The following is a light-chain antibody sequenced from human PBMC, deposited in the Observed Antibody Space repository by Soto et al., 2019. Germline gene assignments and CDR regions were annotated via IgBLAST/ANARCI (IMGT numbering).Light chain of an antibody. Sequence: QSVLTQPASVSGSPGPSITISCTGTSSDVGGYNYVSWYQQHPGKAPKLMIYEVSNRPSGVSNRFSGSKSGNTASLTISGLQAEDEADYYCSSYTSSSTFYVFGTGTKLTVL. CDR1: SSDVGGYNY. CDR3: SSYTSSSTFYV. J-gene: IGLJ1*01. CDR2: EVS. V-gene: IGLV2-14*01.